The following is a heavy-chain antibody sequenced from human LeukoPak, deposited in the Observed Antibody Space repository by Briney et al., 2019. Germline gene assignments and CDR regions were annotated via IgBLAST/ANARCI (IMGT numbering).Heavy chain of an antibody. D-gene: IGHD6-6*01. V-gene: IGHV5-51*01. Sequence: GESLKISCKGSGYSFTNYWIGWVRQMPGKGLEWMGIIYPGDSDTRYSPSFQGQVTISADKSISTAYLQWSSLKASDTAMYYCVRQNPSWRDAFDIWGQGTMVTVSS. CDR3: VRQNPSWRDAFDI. CDR1: GYSFTNYW. J-gene: IGHJ3*02. CDR2: IYPGDSDT.